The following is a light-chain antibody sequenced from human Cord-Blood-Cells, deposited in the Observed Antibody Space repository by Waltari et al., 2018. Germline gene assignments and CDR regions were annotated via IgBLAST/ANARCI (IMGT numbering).Light chain of an antibody. V-gene: IGLV2-14*01. Sequence: QSALTQSASVSGSPGQSITISCTGTSSDVGGYNYVSWYQQHPGKAPQLMIHEVSNRPSGVSNRFSGSKSGNTASLTISGLQAEDEADYYCSSYTSSSTLYVFGTGTKVTVL. J-gene: IGLJ1*01. CDR3: SSYTSSSTLYV. CDR1: SSDVGGYNY. CDR2: EVS.